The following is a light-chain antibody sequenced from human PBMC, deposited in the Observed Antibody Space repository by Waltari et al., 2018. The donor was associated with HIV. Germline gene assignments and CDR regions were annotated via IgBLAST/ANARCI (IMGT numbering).Light chain of an antibody. CDR2: EDS. V-gene: IGLV3-10*01. CDR3: FSTDSSGIQRV. Sequence: SYELTQPPSVSVSPGQTAKITCSGDALPKEYAYWYQQKSGQAPVLVMYEDSKRPSGIPERFSGSNSGTMATLTISGAQVEDEADYYCFSTDSSGIQRVFGGGTKLTVL. J-gene: IGLJ2*01. CDR1: ALPKEY.